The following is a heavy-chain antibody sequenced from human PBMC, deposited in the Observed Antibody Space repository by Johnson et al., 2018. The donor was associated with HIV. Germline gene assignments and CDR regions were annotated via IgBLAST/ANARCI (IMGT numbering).Heavy chain of an antibody. CDR2: ISYDGSNK. D-gene: IGHD3-3*01. Sequence: QVQLVESGGGVVQPGGSLRLSCAASGFTFSSYAMHWVRQAPGKGLEWVAVISYDGSNKYYADSVKGRFTISRDNSKNTLYLQINSLRAEDTAVYYCASFPTGRFTIFGVTQGAFDIWGQGTMVTVSS. CDR3: ASFPTGRFTIFGVTQGAFDI. V-gene: IGHV3-30-3*02. J-gene: IGHJ3*02. CDR1: GFTFSSYA.